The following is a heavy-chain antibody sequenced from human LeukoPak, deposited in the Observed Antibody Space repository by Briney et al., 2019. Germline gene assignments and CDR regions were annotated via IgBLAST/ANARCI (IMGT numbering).Heavy chain of an antibody. J-gene: IGHJ3*02. CDR1: GYTFTSYG. D-gene: IGHD1-26*01. CDR3: AREPAYHSGSWESAFDI. CDR2: ISAYNGNT. Sequence: ASVKVSCKASGYTFTSYGISWVRQAPGQGLEWMGWISAYNGNTNYAQKLQGRVTMTTDTSTSTAYMELRSLRSDDTAVYYCAREPAYHSGSWESAFDIWGQGTMVTVSS. V-gene: IGHV1-18*01.